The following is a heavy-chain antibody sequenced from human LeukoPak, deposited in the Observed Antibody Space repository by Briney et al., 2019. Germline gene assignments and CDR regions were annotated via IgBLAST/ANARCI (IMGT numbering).Heavy chain of an antibody. Sequence: GGSLRLSCAASGFTFSSYSMNWVRQAPGKGLEWVSSISSSSSYIYYADSVKDRFTISRDNAKNSLYLQMNSLGAEDTAVYYCASTTAAPNYYYYMDVWGKGTTVTVSS. J-gene: IGHJ6*03. CDR3: ASTTAAPNYYYYMDV. V-gene: IGHV3-21*01. D-gene: IGHD2-2*01. CDR2: ISSSSSYI. CDR1: GFTFSSYS.